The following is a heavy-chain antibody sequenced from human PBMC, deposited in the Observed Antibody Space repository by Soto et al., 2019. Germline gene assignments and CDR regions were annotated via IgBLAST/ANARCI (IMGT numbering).Heavy chain of an antibody. CDR3: ARGGLLRFLEWTRYNWFDP. V-gene: IGHV4-34*01. CDR1: GGSFSGYY. D-gene: IGHD3-3*01. CDR2: INHSGST. Sequence: SETLSLTCAVYGGSFSGYYWSWIRQPPGKGLEWIGEINHSGSTNYNPSLKSRVTISVDTSKNQFSLKLSSVTAADTAVYYCARGGLLRFLEWTRYNWFDPWGQGTLVTVSS. J-gene: IGHJ5*02.